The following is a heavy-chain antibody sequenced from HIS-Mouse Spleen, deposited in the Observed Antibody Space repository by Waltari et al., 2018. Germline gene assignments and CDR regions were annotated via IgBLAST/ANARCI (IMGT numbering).Heavy chain of an antibody. Sequence: QLQLQESGPGLVKPSETLSLTCTVSGCSISSSSYYWGWIRQPPGKGLGGIGSIYYSGSTYYNPSLQSRVTISVDTSKNQFSLKLSSVTAADTAVYYCAREIPYSSSWYDWYFDLWGRGTLVTVSS. CDR2: IYYSGST. CDR3: AREIPYSSSWYDWYFDL. CDR1: GCSISSSSYY. D-gene: IGHD6-13*01. J-gene: IGHJ2*01. V-gene: IGHV4-39*07.